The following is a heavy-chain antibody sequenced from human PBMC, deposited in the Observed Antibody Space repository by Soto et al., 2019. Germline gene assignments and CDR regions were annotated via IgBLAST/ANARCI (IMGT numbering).Heavy chain of an antibody. CDR2: ISYDENNK. V-gene: IGHV3-30*18. J-gene: IGHJ6*02. Sequence: QVQLVESGGGVVQPGRSLRLSCAASGFTFSTYGIHWVRQAPGKGLEWVALISYDENNKYYADSVKGRITISRDNSKNTLHLQMNSLRAADTAVYYCAKDRCGARCYDCGTDVWGQGTTVTVSS. CDR1: GFTFSTYG. CDR3: AKDRCGARCYDCGTDV. D-gene: IGHD2-21*01.